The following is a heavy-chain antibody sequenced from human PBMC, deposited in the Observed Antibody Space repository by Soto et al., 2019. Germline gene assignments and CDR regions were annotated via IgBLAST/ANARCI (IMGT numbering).Heavy chain of an antibody. CDR2: IIPIFGTA. D-gene: IGHD3-3*01. Sequence: SVKVSCKASGGTFSSYAISWVRQAPGQGLEWMGGIIPIFGTANYAQKFQGRVTITADESTSTAYMELSSLRSEDTAVYYCARSPQLRFLEWLSPYYYGMDVWGQGTTVTVSS. CDR1: GGTFSSYA. CDR3: ARSPQLRFLEWLSPYYYGMDV. V-gene: IGHV1-69*13. J-gene: IGHJ6*02.